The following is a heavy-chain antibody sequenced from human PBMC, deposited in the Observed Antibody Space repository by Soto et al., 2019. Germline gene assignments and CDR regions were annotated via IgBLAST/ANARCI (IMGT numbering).Heavy chain of an antibody. CDR1: GGSISSGDYY. D-gene: IGHD3-3*01. CDR3: ARGTSHDDFWSGYYADDAFDI. V-gene: IGHV4-30-4*01. CDR2: IYYSGST. Sequence: SETLSLTCTVSGGSISSGDYYWSWIRQPPGKGLEWIGYIYYSGSTYYNPSLKSRVTISVDTSKNQFSLKLSSVTAADTAVYYCARGTSHDDFWSGYYADDAFDIWGQGTMVTVSS. J-gene: IGHJ3*02.